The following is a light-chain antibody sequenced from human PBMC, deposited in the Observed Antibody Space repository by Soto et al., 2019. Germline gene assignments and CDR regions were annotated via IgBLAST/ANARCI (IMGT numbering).Light chain of an antibody. J-gene: IGKJ1*01. CDR1: QGISSY. CDR3: QKYNSAPWT. Sequence: IQMTQSPSSLSASVGDRVTITCRASQGISSYLAWYQQKPGIVPKLLIYAASTLQSGVPSRFSGSGSGTDFTLTISSLQPEDVATYYCQKYNSAPWTFGQGTKVDIK. V-gene: IGKV1-27*01. CDR2: AAS.